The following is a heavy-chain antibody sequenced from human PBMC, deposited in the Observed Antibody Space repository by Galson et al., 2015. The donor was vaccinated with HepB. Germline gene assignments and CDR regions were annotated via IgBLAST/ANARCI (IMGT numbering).Heavy chain of an antibody. V-gene: IGHV3-7*03. CDR1: GFTFSSYW. J-gene: IGHJ4*02. CDR2: IKQDGSEK. Sequence: SLRLSCAASGFTFSSYWMSWVRQAPGKGLEWVANIKQDGSEKYYVDSVKGRFTISRDNSKNTLYLQMNSLRAEDTAVYYCAKGLQSWNYSRNRIFDYWGQGTLVTVSS. D-gene: IGHD1-7*01. CDR3: AKGLQSWNYSRNRIFDY.